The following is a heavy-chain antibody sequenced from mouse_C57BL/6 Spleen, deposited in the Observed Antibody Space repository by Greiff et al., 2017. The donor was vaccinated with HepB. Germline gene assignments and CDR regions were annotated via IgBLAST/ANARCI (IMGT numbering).Heavy chain of an antibody. CDR3: ARNNDYALFAY. D-gene: IGHD2-4*01. Sequence: VQLQQSGAELVKPGASVKLSCKAAGYTFTSYWMPWVKQRPGQGLEWIGMIHPNSGSTNYNEKFKSKATLTVDKSSSTAYMQLSSLTSEDSAVYYCARNNDYALFAYWGQRTLVTVSA. CDR1: GYTFTSYW. CDR2: IHPNSGST. V-gene: IGHV1-64*01. J-gene: IGHJ3*01.